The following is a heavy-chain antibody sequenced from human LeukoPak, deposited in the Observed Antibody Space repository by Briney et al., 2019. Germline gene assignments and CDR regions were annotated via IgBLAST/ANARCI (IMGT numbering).Heavy chain of an antibody. V-gene: IGHV1-24*01. CDR3: ATGWQGYSLNY. Sequence: ASVKVSCKVSVYSLSEYSKHWVRQAPGKGLEWMGRFEDGETVYSQTFQGRVTMTEDTSTDTANMELKSLGTDDTGVYYCATGWQGYSLNYWGQGTLVTVSS. CDR1: VYSLSEYS. CDR2: FEDGET. J-gene: IGHJ4*02. D-gene: IGHD5-18*01.